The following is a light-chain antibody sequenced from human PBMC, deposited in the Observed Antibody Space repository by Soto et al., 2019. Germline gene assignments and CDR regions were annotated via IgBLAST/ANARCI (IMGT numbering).Light chain of an antibody. J-gene: IGKJ2*01. V-gene: IGKV3-11*01. Sequence: ETVLTQSPATLSLSPGERATLSCRASQSVGSYLAWYQQKPGQTPRLLIYDASNRATGIPARFSGSGYGTDLTLTISSLEPEDFAVYYCQQRSNWPRTFGQGTKLEIK. CDR3: QQRSNWPRT. CDR1: QSVGSY. CDR2: DAS.